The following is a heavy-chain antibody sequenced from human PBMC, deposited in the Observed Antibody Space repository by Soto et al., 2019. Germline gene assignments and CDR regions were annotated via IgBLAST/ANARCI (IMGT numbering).Heavy chain of an antibody. Sequence: EVQLVESGGGLIQPGGSLRLSCAAAGFTVSSNYMTWVRQAPGKGLVWVSVIYSGGNTNYADSVKGRFTISRDNSKNTLYLQMNSLRAEDTAVYYCARGFNWLDYWGQGTLVTVSS. CDR3: ARGFNWLDY. CDR2: IYSGGNT. D-gene: IGHD5-12*01. CDR1: GFTVSSNY. V-gene: IGHV3-53*01. J-gene: IGHJ4*02.